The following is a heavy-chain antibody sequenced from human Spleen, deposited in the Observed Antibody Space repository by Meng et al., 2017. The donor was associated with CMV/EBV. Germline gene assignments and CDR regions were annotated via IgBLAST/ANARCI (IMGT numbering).Heavy chain of an antibody. V-gene: IGHV5-51*01. CDR1: GYRFTNYW. Sequence: KVSCKGSGYRFTNYWITWVRQTPGKGLEWMGIIYPDDSDTTYNPSFQGQVTISADKSISTAYLEWSSLKAADTAIYYCARGLADIVVVPPPIADVFDVWGQGTMVTVSS. CDR3: ARGLADIVVVPPPIADVFDV. CDR2: IYPDDSDT. J-gene: IGHJ3*01. D-gene: IGHD2-2*01.